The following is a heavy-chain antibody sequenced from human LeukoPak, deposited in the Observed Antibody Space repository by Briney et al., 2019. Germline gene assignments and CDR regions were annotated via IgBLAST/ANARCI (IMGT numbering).Heavy chain of an antibody. CDR3: ARHEDSSGWCFDY. Sequence: PSETLSLTCTVSGGSISSYHWSWIRQPPGKGLEGIGYVYYSGSTNYNPSLKSRVTISVDTSKNQFSLKLSSVTAADTAVYYCARHEDSSGWCFDYWGQGTLVTVSS. CDR2: VYYSGST. V-gene: IGHV4-59*08. D-gene: IGHD6-19*01. J-gene: IGHJ4*02. CDR1: GGSISSYH.